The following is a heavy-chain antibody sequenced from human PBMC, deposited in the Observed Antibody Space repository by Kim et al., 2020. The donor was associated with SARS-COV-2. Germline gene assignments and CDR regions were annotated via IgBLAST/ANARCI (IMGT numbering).Heavy chain of an antibody. CDR3: ARADYDFWSGYYPPYYFDY. V-gene: IGHV4-34*01. CDR1: GGSFSGYY. J-gene: IGHJ4*02. D-gene: IGHD3-3*01. Sequence: SETLSLTCAVYGGSFSGYYWSWIRQPPGKGLEWIGEINHSGSTNYNPSLKSRVTISVDTSKNQFSLKLSSVTAADTAVYYCARADYDFWSGYYPPYYFDYWGQGTLVTVSS. CDR2: INHSGST.